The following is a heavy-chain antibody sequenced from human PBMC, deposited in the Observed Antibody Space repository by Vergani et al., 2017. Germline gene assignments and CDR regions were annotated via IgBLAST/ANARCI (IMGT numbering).Heavy chain of an antibody. V-gene: IGHV3-23*04. Sequence: EVQLVESGGGLVQPGGSLRLSCAASRFTFSSYAMSWVRQAPGKGLEWVSAISGSGVSTYCADSVKGRFTISRDNSKNTLYLQMNSLRAEDTAVYYCARDPSSSWYHWFDPWGQGTLVTVSS. J-gene: IGHJ5*02. D-gene: IGHD6-13*01. CDR1: RFTFSSYA. CDR2: ISGSGVST. CDR3: ARDPSSSWYHWFDP.